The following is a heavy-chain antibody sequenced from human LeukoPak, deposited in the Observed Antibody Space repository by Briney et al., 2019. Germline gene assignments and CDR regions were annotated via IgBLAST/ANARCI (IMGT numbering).Heavy chain of an antibody. D-gene: IGHD1-14*01. CDR2: ISSSGSTI. CDR1: GFTFSSYE. V-gene: IGHV3-48*03. Sequence: GGSLRLSCAASGFTFSSYEMNWVRQAPGKGLEWVSYISSSGSTIYYADSVKGRFTISRDNSENTLYLQMNSLRAEDTAVYYCAKATGYLLWGQGTLVTVSS. J-gene: IGHJ4*02. CDR3: AKATGYLL.